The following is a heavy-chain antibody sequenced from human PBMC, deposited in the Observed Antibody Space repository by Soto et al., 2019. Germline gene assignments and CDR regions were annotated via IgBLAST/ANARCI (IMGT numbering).Heavy chain of an antibody. CDR1: GYTFTSYG. V-gene: IGHV1-18*01. CDR2: ISAYNGNT. J-gene: IGHJ4*02. D-gene: IGHD3-9*01. CDR3: ARDEYLYDILTGRLEY. Sequence: ASVKVSCKASGYTFTSYGISWVRQAPGQGLEWMGWISAYNGNTNYAQKFQGRVTMTTDTSTSTAYMELRSLRSDDTAVYYCARDEYLYDILTGRLEYWGQGTLVTVSS.